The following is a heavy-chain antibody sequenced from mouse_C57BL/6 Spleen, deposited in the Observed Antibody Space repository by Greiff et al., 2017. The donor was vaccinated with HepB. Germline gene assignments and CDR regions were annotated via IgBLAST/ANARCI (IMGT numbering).Heavy chain of an antibody. Sequence: QVQLQQPGAELVKPGASVKLSCKASGYTFTSYWMQWVKQRPGQGLEWIGEIDPSDSYTNYNQKFKGKATLTVDTSSSTAYMQLSSLTSEDSAVYYCARTYDYYALGYWGQGTSVTASS. CDR2: IDPSDSYT. CDR1: GYTFTSYW. J-gene: IGHJ4*01. V-gene: IGHV1-50*01. CDR3: ARTYDYYALGY.